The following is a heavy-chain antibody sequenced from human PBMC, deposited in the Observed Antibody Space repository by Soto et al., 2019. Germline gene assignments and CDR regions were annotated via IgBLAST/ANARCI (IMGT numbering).Heavy chain of an antibody. J-gene: IGHJ4*02. Sequence: GASVKVSCKVSGYTLTELSMHWVRQAPGKGLEWMGGFDPEDGETIYAQKFQGRVTMTEDTSTDTAYMELSSLRSEDTAVYYCATGVKYNWNYDDDYWGQGTLVTVSS. V-gene: IGHV1-24*01. CDR1: GYTLTELS. D-gene: IGHD1-7*01. CDR2: FDPEDGET. CDR3: ATGVKYNWNYDDDY.